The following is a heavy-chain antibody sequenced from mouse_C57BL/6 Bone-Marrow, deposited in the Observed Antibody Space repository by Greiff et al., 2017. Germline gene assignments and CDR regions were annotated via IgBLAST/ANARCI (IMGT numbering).Heavy chain of an antibody. Sequence: VKLMESGAELVKPGASVKLSCKASGYTFTSYWMHWVKQRPGQGLEWIGMIHPNSGSTNYNEKFKSKATLTVDKSSSTAYMQLSSLTSEDSAVYYCANYDYGAFDVWGTGTTVTVSS. V-gene: IGHV1-64*01. D-gene: IGHD2-4*01. J-gene: IGHJ1*03. CDR2: IHPNSGST. CDR3: ANYDYGAFDV. CDR1: GYTFTSYW.